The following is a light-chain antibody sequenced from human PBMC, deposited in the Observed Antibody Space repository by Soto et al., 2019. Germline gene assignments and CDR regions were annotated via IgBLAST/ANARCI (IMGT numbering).Light chain of an antibody. V-gene: IGKV3-11*01. CDR2: DAS. Sequence: EIVLTQSPATLSLSPGERATLSCRVRQSVSSYLSWYQHNPGQAPRLLIYDASNRATGIPARLSGIGSGTDFTLTISSLKPEDFAVSSCQQRSNWPLTFGGGTKVELK. CDR3: QQRSNWPLT. J-gene: IGKJ4*01. CDR1: QSVSSY.